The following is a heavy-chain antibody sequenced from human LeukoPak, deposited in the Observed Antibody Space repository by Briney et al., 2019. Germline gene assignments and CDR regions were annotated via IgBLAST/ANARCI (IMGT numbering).Heavy chain of an antibody. Sequence: PGGSLRLSCAASGFTFSNYWMSWVRQAPGKGREWVANIKQGGREKYYVDSVKGRFTISRDNAKNSLYLQMNRLRAEDTAVYYCVRPLRSTGAWDAFDIWGQGTMVTVSS. CDR3: VRPLRSTGAWDAFDI. CDR2: IKQGGREK. D-gene: IGHD1-26*01. V-gene: IGHV3-7*01. CDR1: GFTFSNYW. J-gene: IGHJ3*02.